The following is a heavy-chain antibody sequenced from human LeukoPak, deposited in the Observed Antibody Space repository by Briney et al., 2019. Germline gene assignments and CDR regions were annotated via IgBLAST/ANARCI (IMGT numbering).Heavy chain of an antibody. D-gene: IGHD3-3*01. J-gene: IGHJ6*04. V-gene: IGHV3-21*01. Sequence: GGSLRLSCAASGFTFSSYSMNWVRQAPGKGLEWVSSISSSSSYIYYADSVKGRFTISRDNAKNSLYLQMNSLRAEDTAVYYCARDRFIPGAWDVWGKGTTVTVSS. CDR2: ISSSSSYI. CDR1: GFTFSSYS. CDR3: ARDRFIPGAWDV.